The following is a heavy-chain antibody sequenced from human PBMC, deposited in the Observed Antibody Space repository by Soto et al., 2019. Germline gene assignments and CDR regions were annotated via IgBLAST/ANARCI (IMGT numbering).Heavy chain of an antibody. Sequence: VGSLRLSCAASGFTFDDYTMHWVRQAPGKGLEWVSLISWDGGSTYYADSVKGRFTISRDNSKNSLYLQMNSLRTEDTALYYCAKDIWPRGYSYGSDYYGMEVWGQGTTVTVSS. J-gene: IGHJ6*02. D-gene: IGHD5-18*01. CDR2: ISWDGGST. CDR1: GFTFDDYT. V-gene: IGHV3-43*01. CDR3: AKDIWPRGYSYGSDYYGMEV.